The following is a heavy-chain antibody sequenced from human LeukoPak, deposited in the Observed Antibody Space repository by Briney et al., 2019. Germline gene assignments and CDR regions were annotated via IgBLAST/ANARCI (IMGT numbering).Heavy chain of an antibody. V-gene: IGHV3-30*02. J-gene: IGHJ4*02. CDR3: AKQLDDRGGY. CDR2: IRYDGSDT. CDR1: GLTFTNYG. D-gene: IGHD3-9*01. Sequence: GGSLRLSCVASGLTFTNYGLHWVRQAPGKGLEWVAFIRYDGSDTSYADSVKGRFTISRDDSKNTLFLQMKSLRVEDTAVYFCAKQLDDRGGYWGQGTLVTVSS.